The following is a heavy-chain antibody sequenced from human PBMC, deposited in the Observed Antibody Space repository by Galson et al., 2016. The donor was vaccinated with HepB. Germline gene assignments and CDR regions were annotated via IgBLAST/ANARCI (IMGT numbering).Heavy chain of an antibody. J-gene: IGHJ4*02. Sequence: SETLSLTCAVSGGSFSGHSWNWIRQPPGKGLEWIGEIDHSGQTNYNASLESRVSMSVDASERQFSLTLRSVTAADTADYYCARGYVAAVSLPYFHYWGQGSLVIVS. CDR1: GGSFSGHS. D-gene: IGHD3-10*02. V-gene: IGHV4-34*01. CDR3: ARGYVAAVSLPYFHY. CDR2: IDHSGQT.